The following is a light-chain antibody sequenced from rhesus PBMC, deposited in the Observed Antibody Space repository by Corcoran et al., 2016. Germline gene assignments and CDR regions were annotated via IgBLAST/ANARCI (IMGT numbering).Light chain of an antibody. V-gene: IGKV3-42*03. Sequence: EIVMTQSPATLSLSPGERATLSCRASQSVSSSLAWYQQKPGQAPRLLIYGATTRATCIPDRLSGSGSGTEFTLTISSLEPEDFAVYYCQQYSNRPLTFGGGTKVEIK. CDR2: GAT. CDR1: QSVSSS. J-gene: IGKJ4*01. CDR3: QQYSNRPLT.